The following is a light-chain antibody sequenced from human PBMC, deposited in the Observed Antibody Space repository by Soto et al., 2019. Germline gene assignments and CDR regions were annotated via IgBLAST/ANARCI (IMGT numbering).Light chain of an antibody. Sequence: EIVMTQSPATLSVSPGERATLSCRASQSISTSLGWYQQRPGQAPRLVISGASTRATGIPARFSGSASGTEFNLTISSLQPEDFGVYYCQQYYNWPLTFGGGTKVEIK. V-gene: IGKV3-15*01. CDR1: QSISTS. CDR3: QQYYNWPLT. CDR2: GAS. J-gene: IGKJ4*01.